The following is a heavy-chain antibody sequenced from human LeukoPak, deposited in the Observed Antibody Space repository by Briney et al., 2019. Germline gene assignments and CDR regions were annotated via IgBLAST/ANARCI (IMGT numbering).Heavy chain of an antibody. CDR1: GGSISSGGYY. Sequence: SQTLSLTCTVSGGSISSGGYYWSWIRQPAGKGLEWIGRIYTSGSTNCNPSLKSRVTISVDTSKNQFSLKLSSVTAADTAVYYCARRRDGYNYDYWGQGTLVTVSS. D-gene: IGHD5-24*01. CDR2: IYTSGST. V-gene: IGHV4-61*02. CDR3: ARRRDGYNYDY. J-gene: IGHJ4*02.